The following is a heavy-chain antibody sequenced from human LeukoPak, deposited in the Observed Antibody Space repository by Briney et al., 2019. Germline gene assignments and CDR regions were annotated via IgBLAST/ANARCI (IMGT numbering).Heavy chain of an antibody. CDR2: IWYDGSNE. CDR1: GFTFTSYG. J-gene: IGHJ4*02. V-gene: IGHV3-33*01. Sequence: GRSLRLSCAASGFTFTSYGMHWVRQAPGKGLEWVAFIWYDGSNEYYADSVKGRFTISRDNSKNTLFLQMNSLGAEDAAVYYCARDAGRELDYWGQGTLVTVSS. CDR3: ARDAGRELDY. D-gene: IGHD1-26*01.